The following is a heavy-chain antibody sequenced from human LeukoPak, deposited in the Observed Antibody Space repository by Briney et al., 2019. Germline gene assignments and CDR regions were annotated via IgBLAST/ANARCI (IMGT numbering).Heavy chain of an antibody. CDR3: ARDPPAVAINTYG. J-gene: IGHJ4*02. V-gene: IGHV3-66*01. CDR2: IYSGGDT. D-gene: IGHD5-24*01. CDR1: GVTVSNNL. Sequence: GGSLRLSCAASGVTVSNNLMNWVRQAPGKGLEWVSLIYSGGDTHYADSVKGRFTISRDKSKNTLYLQMNSLRVEDTAVYYCARDPPAVAINTYGWGQGTLVTVSS.